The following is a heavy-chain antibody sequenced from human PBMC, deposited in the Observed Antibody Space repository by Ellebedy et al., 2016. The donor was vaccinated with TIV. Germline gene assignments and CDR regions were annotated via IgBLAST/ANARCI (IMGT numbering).Heavy chain of an antibody. V-gene: IGHV4-38-2*02. J-gene: IGHJ2*01. CDR2: VFHSGSP. CDR1: GYSISIGYY. Sequence: SETLSLTCTVSGYSISIGYYWGCIRQPPGKGLGWLGSVFHSGSPHYNPSPKSRVTISIDTSKNQLSLKVNSVTAADTAVYYCTRGVGGGSNWYFELWGRGTLVTVSS. CDR3: TRGVGGGSNWYFEL. D-gene: IGHD2-21*01.